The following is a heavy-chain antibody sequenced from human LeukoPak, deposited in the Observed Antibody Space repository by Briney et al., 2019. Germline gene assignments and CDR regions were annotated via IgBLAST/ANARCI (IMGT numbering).Heavy chain of an antibody. Sequence: GGSLRLSCVASGFTFSSYAMSWVRQAPGKGLEWVSAISGSGGSTYYADSVKGRFTISRDNSKNTLYLQMNSLRAEDTAVYYCAKDMRYYDSSGPRWFDPWGQGTLVTVSS. CDR2: ISGSGGST. J-gene: IGHJ5*02. V-gene: IGHV3-23*01. CDR1: GFTFSSYA. D-gene: IGHD3-22*01. CDR3: AKDMRYYDSSGPRWFDP.